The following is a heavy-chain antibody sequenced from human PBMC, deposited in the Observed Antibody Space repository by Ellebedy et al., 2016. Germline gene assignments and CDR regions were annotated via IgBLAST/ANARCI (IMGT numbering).Heavy chain of an antibody. D-gene: IGHD1-1*01. V-gene: IGHV4-59*08. Sequence: SETLSLTCSISGGSISSYYWSWVRQPPGKGLEWIGHIYYSGSTNYNPSLRSRVTISIDTSKNQFSLKLSSVTAADTAVFYCARHTMDWSDFDYFDYWGQGTLVTVSS. CDR2: IYYSGST. J-gene: IGHJ4*02. CDR1: GGSISSYY. CDR3: ARHTMDWSDFDYFDY.